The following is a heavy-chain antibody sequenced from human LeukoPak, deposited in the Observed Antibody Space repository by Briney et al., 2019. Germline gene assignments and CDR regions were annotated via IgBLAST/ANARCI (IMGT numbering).Heavy chain of an antibody. CDR2: IIPIFGTA. D-gene: IGHD3-22*01. CDR1: GGTFSNYA. Sequence: SVKVSCKASGGTFSNYAINWVRQAPGQGLEWMGGIIPIFGTANYAQKFQGRVTITADKSTSTVYMELNSLKSEDTALYYCARGWDYDSGGRPTAYVYWGQGTLVSVST. V-gene: IGHV1-69*06. CDR3: ARGWDYDSGGRPTAYVY. J-gene: IGHJ4*02.